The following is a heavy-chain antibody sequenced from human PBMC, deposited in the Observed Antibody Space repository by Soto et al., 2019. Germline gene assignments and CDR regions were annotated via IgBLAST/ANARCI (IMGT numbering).Heavy chain of an antibody. CDR2: ISTYNGDT. J-gene: IGHJ6*02. Sequence: QVQLVQSGPEVKKPGASVKVSCEASGYTFTTSGISWVRQAPGQGLEWMGWISTYNGDTNSAQKFQGRVTMTADTSTGTAYMELMSLKSDDTAVYYCARQGSWPYYYDGRDVWGQGTTVTVSS. CDR3: ARQGSWPYYYDGRDV. V-gene: IGHV1-18*01. CDR1: GYTFTTSG. D-gene: IGHD1-26*01.